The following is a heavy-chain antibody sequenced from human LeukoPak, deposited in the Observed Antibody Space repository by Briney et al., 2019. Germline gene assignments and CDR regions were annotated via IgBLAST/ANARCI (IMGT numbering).Heavy chain of an antibody. J-gene: IGHJ4*02. V-gene: IGHV3-74*01. CDR2: INGDGSST. CDR1: GFTFSSYW. D-gene: IGHD2-15*01. Sequence: GGSLRLSCAASGFTFSSYWMHWVRQAPGKGLVWVSRINGDGSSTSYADSVKGRFTISRDSAKNTLYLQMNSLRAEDTAVYYCARGSSVVGLDWGQGTLVTVSS. CDR3: ARGSSVVGLD.